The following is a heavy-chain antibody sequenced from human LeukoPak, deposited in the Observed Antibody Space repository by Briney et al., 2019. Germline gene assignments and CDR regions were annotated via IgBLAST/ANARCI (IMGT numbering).Heavy chain of an antibody. CDR3: ARHPVYSSSWYTPPYYYGMDV. J-gene: IGHJ6*02. CDR1: GGSLSSYY. CDR2: IYYSGST. V-gene: IGHV4-59*08. Sequence: SETLSLTCTVSGGSLSSYYWGWIRQPPGKGLEWIGYIYYSGSTNYNPSLKSRVTISVDTSKNQFSLKLSSVTAADTAVYYCARHPVYSSSWYTPPYYYGMDVWGQGTTVTVSS. D-gene: IGHD6-13*01.